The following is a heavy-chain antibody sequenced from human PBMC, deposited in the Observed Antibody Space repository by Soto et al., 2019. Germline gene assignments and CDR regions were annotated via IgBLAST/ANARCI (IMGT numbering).Heavy chain of an antibody. CDR1: GYTFTSYG. CDR2: ISAYNGNT. J-gene: IGHJ6*02. CDR3: ARDGCISTRCHADDYYYGRDV. D-gene: IGHD2-2*01. V-gene: IGHV1-18*01. Sequence: QVQLVQSGAEVKKPGASVKVSCKASGYTFTSYGISWVRQAPGQGLEWMGWISAYNGNTNYAQKLQGRVTMTTDTSTXXAXMXXRSVRSDDTAVYYCARDGCISTRCHADDYYYGRDVWGQGSTVTVSS.